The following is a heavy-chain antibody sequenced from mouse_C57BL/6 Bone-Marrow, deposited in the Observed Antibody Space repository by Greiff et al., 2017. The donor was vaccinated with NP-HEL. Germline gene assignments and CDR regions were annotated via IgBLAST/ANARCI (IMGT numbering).Heavy chain of an antibody. CDR1: GYTFTSYW. J-gene: IGHJ2*01. CDR2: IYPGNSDT. V-gene: IGHV1-5*01. Sequence: VQLQQSGTVLARPGASVKMSCKTSGYTFTSYWMHWVKQRPGQGLEWIGAIYPGNSDTCYNQKFKGKAKLTADTSASTAYMQLSSLTNEDSAVYYCTTSVTTGYWGQGTTLTVSS. CDR3: TTSVTTGY. D-gene: IGHD2-3*01.